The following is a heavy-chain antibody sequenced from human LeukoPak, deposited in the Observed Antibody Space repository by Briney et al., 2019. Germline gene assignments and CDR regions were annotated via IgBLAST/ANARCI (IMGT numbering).Heavy chain of an antibody. CDR1: GGSISGRY. CDR2: IYYSGST. Sequence: PSETLSLTCTVSGGSISGRYWSWIRQPPGKDLEWIGYIYYSGSTYYNPSLKSRVIISVDTSKNQFSLKLSSVTAADTAVYYCARVGGLRALYYYYGMDVWGQGTTVTVSS. V-gene: IGHV4-59*08. CDR3: ARVGGLRALYYYYGMDV. J-gene: IGHJ6*02. D-gene: IGHD5-12*01.